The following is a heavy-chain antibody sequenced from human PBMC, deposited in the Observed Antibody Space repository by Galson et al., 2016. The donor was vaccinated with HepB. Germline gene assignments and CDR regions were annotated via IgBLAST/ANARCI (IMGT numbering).Heavy chain of an antibody. CDR1: GFTFINYW. Sequence: SLRLSCAASGFTFINYWMNWVRQPPGKGLEWVACVSARSDYIYYSESMKGRFTISRDNAKNSVYLQMNSLGVEDTAMYYCASEFDLGSGSYPSWGQGTLVSVSS. CDR3: ASEFDLGSGSYPS. D-gene: IGHD3-10*01. CDR2: VSARSDYI. J-gene: IGHJ4*02. V-gene: IGHV3-21*01.